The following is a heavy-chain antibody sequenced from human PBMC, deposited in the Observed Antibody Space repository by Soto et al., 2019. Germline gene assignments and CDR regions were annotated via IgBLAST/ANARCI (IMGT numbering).Heavy chain of an antibody. D-gene: IGHD5-18*01. CDR2: ISYDGSNK. J-gene: IGHJ4*02. Sequence: GGSLRLSCAASGFTFSSYGMHWVRQAPGKGLEWVAVISYDGSNKYYADSVKGRFAISRDNSKNTLYLEMDSLRAEDTAVYYCAKGTRYSYSHASFDYWGQGALVTVSS. CDR3: AKGTRYSYSHASFDY. CDR1: GFTFSSYG. V-gene: IGHV3-30*18.